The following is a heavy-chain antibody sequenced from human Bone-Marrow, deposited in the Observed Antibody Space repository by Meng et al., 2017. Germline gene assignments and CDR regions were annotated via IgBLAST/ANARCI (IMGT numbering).Heavy chain of an antibody. V-gene: IGHV5-51*01. J-gene: IGHJ4*02. CDR1: GYSFTSYG. D-gene: IGHD3-22*01. CDR3: ARHSYDSSGYYYIDY. Sequence: KVSCKGSGYSFTSYGVAWVRQMPGKGLEWMGIIYPRDSDTRYSPSFQGQATISADNSISTAYLQWSSLKASDTAMYYCARHSYDSSGYYYIDYWGQGPLVTVSS. CDR2: IYPRDSDT.